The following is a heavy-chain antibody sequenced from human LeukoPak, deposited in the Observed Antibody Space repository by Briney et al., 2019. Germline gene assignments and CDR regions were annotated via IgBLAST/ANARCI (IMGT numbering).Heavy chain of an antibody. CDR3: ARVYYSSSYDYWYFDL. J-gene: IGHJ2*01. D-gene: IGHD6-13*01. CDR1: GGSISSYY. Sequence: SDTLSLTCTVSGGSISSYYWSWIRQPPGKGLEWIGYIYYSGSTNYNPSLKSRVTISVDTSKKQLSLKLSSVTAADTAVSYCARVYYSSSYDYWYFDLWGRGTLVTVSS. V-gene: IGHV4-59*07. CDR2: IYYSGST.